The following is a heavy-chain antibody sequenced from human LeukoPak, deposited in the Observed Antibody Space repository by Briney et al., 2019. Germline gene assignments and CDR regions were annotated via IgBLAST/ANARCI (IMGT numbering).Heavy chain of an antibody. CDR1: GFTFSSYA. J-gene: IGHJ6*03. V-gene: IGHV3-30-3*01. Sequence: GRSLRLSCAASGFTFSSYAMHWVRQAPGKGLEWVAVISYDGSNKYYADSVKGRFTISRDNSKNTLYLQMNSLRVEDTAVYYCARDNPPDCSSTSCYKGYYYYYMDVWGKGTTVTVSS. CDR2: ISYDGSNK. CDR3: ARDNPPDCSSTSCYKGYYYYYMDV. D-gene: IGHD2-2*02.